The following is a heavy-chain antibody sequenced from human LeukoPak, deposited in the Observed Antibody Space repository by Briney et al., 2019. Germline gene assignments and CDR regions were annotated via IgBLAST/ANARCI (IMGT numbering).Heavy chain of an antibody. Sequence: SETLSLTCTVSGYSISSGYYWGWIRQPPGKGLEWIGRIYHSWSTYYNPSLKSRVTISVDTSKNQFSLKLSSVTAADTAVYYCARDKRYCSSTSCYTLDYWGQGTLVTVSS. D-gene: IGHD2-2*02. V-gene: IGHV4-38-2*02. J-gene: IGHJ4*02. CDR3: ARDKRYCSSTSCYTLDY. CDR2: IYHSWST. CDR1: GYSISSGYY.